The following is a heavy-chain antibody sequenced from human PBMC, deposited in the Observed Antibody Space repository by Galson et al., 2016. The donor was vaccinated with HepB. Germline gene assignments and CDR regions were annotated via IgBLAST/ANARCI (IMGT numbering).Heavy chain of an antibody. Sequence: SLRLSCAASGFSFRTYSMNWVRQAPGKGLEWVAYITLNSGTIYYADSVKGRFTISRDNAENSLYLQMNSLRDEDTAVYYCARDLDAYGYSYGYFWFDPWGQGTLVTVSS. CDR1: GFSFRTYS. D-gene: IGHD5-18*01. CDR3: ARDLDAYGYSYGYFWFDP. V-gene: IGHV3-48*02. CDR2: ITLNSGTI. J-gene: IGHJ5*02.